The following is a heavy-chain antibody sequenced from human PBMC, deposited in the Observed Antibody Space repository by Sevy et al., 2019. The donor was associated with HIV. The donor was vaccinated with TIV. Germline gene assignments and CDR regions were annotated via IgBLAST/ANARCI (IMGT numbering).Heavy chain of an antibody. J-gene: IGHJ3*02. D-gene: IGHD5-12*01. CDR3: AREWMRKIDAFDI. Sequence: GGSPRLSCAASGFTFSSYAMHWVRQAPGKGLEWVAVISYDGSNKYYADSVKGRFTISRDNSKNTLYLQMNSLRAEDTAVYYCAREWMRKIDAFDIWGQGTMVTVSS. V-gene: IGHV3-30-3*01. CDR1: GFTFSSYA. CDR2: ISYDGSNK.